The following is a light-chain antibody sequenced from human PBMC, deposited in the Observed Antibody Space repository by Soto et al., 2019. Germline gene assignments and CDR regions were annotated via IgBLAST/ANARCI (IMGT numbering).Light chain of an antibody. CDR2: GAS. Sequence: EIVLTQSPGTLSFSPGGRAPPPFRASHSVSRTYLAWYQQKPGQAPRLLMYGASDRATGTPGRFSGSGSGTDFTLTISGLEPEDSAVYYCQQFDDSVTFGQGTRLEIK. CDR1: HSVSRTY. V-gene: IGKV3-20*01. J-gene: IGKJ5*01. CDR3: QQFDDSVT.